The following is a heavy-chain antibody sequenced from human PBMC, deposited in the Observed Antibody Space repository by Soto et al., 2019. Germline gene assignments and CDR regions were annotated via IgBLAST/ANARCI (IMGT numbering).Heavy chain of an antibody. Sequence: QVQLVESGGGVVQPGRSLRLSCAASGFTFSSYAMHWVRQAPGKGLEWVAVISYDGSNKYYADSVKGRFTISRDNSKNTLYLRMNSLRAEDTAVYYCARGAALRGGYFDYWGQGTLVTFSS. CDR3: ARGAALRGGYFDY. CDR1: GFTFSSYA. CDR2: ISYDGSNK. V-gene: IGHV3-30-3*01. J-gene: IGHJ4*02. D-gene: IGHD4-17*01.